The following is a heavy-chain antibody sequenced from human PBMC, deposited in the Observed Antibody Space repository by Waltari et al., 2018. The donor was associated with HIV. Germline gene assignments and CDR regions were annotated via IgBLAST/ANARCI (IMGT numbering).Heavy chain of an antibody. CDR1: GFTFSSYG. V-gene: IGHV3-30*18. CDR3: AKDARFLDLDYYYGMDV. D-gene: IGHD3-3*01. Sequence: QVQLVESGGGVVQPGRSLRLSCAASGFTFSSYGMHWVRQAPGKGVEWVAIISYDGSNKYYADSVKGRFTISRDNSKNTLYLQMNSLRAEDTAVYYCAKDARFLDLDYYYGMDVWGQGTTVTVSS. CDR2: ISYDGSNK. J-gene: IGHJ6*02.